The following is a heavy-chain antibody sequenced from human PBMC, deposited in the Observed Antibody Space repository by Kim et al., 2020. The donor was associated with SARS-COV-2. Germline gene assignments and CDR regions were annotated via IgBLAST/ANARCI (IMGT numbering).Heavy chain of an antibody. J-gene: IGHJ5*02. V-gene: IGHV1-3*01. Sequence: ASVKVSRKASGYTFDTFSLYWVRQAPGQRFEWMGWINGGNGNTRYSQNFQGRVTITRDTSATTAYMELSSLTSKDTAVYYCAREGSGSYNWLDPWGQGTLVTVSS. CDR1: GYTFDTFS. D-gene: IGHD3-10*01. CDR2: INGGNGNT. CDR3: AREGSGSYNWLDP.